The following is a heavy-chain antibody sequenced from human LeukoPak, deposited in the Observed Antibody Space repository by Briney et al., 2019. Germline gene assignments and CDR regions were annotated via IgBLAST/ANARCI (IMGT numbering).Heavy chain of an antibody. CDR1: GYTFTSYG. CDR3: ARCTYHYDFWSGYYTHPENWFDP. Sequence: GASVKVSCKASGYTFTSYGISWVRQAPGQGLEWMGWISAYNGNTNYAQKLQGRVTMTTDTSTSTAYMELRSLRSDDTAVYYCARCTYHYDFWSGYYTHPENWFDPWGQGTLVTVSS. V-gene: IGHV1-18*01. D-gene: IGHD3-3*01. CDR2: ISAYNGNT. J-gene: IGHJ5*02.